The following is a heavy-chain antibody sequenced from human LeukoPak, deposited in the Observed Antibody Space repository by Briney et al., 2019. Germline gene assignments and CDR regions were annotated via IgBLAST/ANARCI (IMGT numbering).Heavy chain of an antibody. CDR2: ISSSSSYI. Sequence: GGSLRLSCAASGFTFSSYGMHWVRQAPGKGLEWVSSISSSSSYIHYADSVKGRFTISRDNSKNSLYLQMNSLRAEDTAVYYCARALIGYYFDYWGQGTLVTVSS. CDR3: ARALIGYYFDY. D-gene: IGHD2-8*01. V-gene: IGHV3-21*06. J-gene: IGHJ4*02. CDR1: GFTFSSYG.